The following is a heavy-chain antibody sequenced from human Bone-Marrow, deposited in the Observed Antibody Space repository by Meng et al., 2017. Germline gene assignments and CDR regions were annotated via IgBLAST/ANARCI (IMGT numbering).Heavy chain of an antibody. V-gene: IGHV4-34*01. J-gene: IGHJ2*01. Sequence: QVQLTQWGAGLLMPSETLSLTCAVYGGSFSGYYWSWIRQPPGKGPEWIGEINHSGSTNYNPSLKSRVTISVDTSKNQFSLKLSSVTAADTAVYYCARGRGTMPYWYFDLWGRGTLVTVSS. CDR1: GGSFSGYY. CDR3: ARGRGTMPYWYFDL. CDR2: INHSGST. D-gene: IGHD2-2*01.